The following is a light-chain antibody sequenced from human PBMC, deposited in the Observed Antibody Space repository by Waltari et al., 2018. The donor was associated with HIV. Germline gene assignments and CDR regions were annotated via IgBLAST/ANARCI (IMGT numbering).Light chain of an antibody. CDR3: QQYNTYSRT. V-gene: IGKV1-5*03. CDR1: HGISAH. CDR2: KAS. Sequence: DIQLTQSPSFLSASVGDRITITCRASHGISAHLAWYQQKPGKAPNLLIYKASTLESGVPSRFSGSGSGTEFTLTISSLQPDDFATYYCQQYNTYSRTFGQGTKVEIK. J-gene: IGKJ1*01.